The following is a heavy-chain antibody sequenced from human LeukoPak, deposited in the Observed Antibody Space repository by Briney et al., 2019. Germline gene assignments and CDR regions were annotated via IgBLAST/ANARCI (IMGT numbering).Heavy chain of an antibody. Sequence: GGSLSLSCAASGFTFSGSAMHWVRQASGKGLEWVGHIGNKASNYATEYAASLKGRFTISRDDSKDTAYLQVNSLKTEDTAVYYCAGNYDSWTGLNYWGQGTLVTVSS. J-gene: IGHJ4*02. D-gene: IGHD3-3*01. CDR2: IGNKASNYAT. CDR1: GFTFSGSA. CDR3: AGNYDSWTGLNY. V-gene: IGHV3-73*01.